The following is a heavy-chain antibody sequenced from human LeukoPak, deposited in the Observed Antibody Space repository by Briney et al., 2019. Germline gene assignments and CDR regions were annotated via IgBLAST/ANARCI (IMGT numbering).Heavy chain of an antibody. D-gene: IGHD3-22*01. V-gene: IGHV3-43D*03. Sequence: PGGSLRLSCAASGFTFDDYAMHWVRQAPGKGLEWVSLISWDGGSTYYADSVKGRFTISRDNSKNSLYLQMNSLRAEDTALYYCAKASSGYYGNDAFDIWGQGTMVTVSS. CDR1: GFTFDDYA. J-gene: IGHJ3*02. CDR2: ISWDGGST. CDR3: AKASSGYYGNDAFDI.